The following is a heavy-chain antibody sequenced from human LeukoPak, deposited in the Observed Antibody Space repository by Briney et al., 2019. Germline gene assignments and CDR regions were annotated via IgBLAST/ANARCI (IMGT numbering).Heavy chain of an antibody. CDR2: ISYRGST. CDR1: GGSISNSGGFY. V-gene: IGHV4-31*02. D-gene: IGHD2-15*01. J-gene: IGHJ4*02. Sequence: PSQTLSLTCTVSGGSISNSGGFYWSWIRQHPGDDLEWLGFISYRGSTYYNPSLKSRVSMSVDTSRSQFSLRLTSVTDEDTAVYYCARISQSSGGFYYWGQGTLVTVSS. CDR3: ARISQSSGGFYY.